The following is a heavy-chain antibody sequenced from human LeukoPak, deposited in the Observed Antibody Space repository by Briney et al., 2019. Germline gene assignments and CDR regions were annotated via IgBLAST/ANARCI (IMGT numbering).Heavy chain of an antibody. V-gene: IGHV4-39*07. CDR3: ARARGRGYSGYGADRNNWFDP. CDR1: GGSISNSDYY. J-gene: IGHJ5*02. CDR2: IYYSGST. D-gene: IGHD5-12*01. Sequence: SETLSLTCTVSGGSISNSDYYGGWIRQPPGKGLEWIGSIYYSGSTYYNPSLKSRVTISVDTSKNQFSLKLSSVTAADTAVYYCARARGRGYSGYGADRNNWFDPWGQGTLVTVSS.